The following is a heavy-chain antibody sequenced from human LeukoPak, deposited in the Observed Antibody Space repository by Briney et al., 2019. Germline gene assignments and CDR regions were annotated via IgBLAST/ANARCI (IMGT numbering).Heavy chain of an antibody. CDR3: AISMVRGVIHPN. J-gene: IGHJ4*02. Sequence: GASVKVSCKVSGYTFTDYYMHWVQQAPGKGLEWMGLVDTEDGATIYAEKFQGRVTITADTSTDTAYMELSSLRSEDTAVYYCAISMVRGVIHPNWGQGTLVTVSS. CDR2: VDTEDGAT. V-gene: IGHV1-69-2*01. CDR1: GYTFTDYY. D-gene: IGHD3-10*01.